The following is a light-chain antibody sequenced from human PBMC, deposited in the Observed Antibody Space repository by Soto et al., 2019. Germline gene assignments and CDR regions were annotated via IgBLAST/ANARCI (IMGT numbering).Light chain of an antibody. V-gene: IGLV2-11*01. CDR2: DVS. CDR3: CLYAVTFYV. Sequence: QSALTQPRSVSGSPGQSVTISCTGTSSDVGTYDFVSWYQQHPGKAPRLMIFDVSERPSGVPDRFSGSKSGNTASLTISGLQPEDEADYYCCLYAVTFYVFGTGTKLTVL. J-gene: IGLJ1*01. CDR1: SSDVGTYDF.